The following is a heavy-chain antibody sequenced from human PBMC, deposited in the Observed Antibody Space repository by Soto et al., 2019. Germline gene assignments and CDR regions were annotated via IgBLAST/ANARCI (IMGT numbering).Heavy chain of an antibody. Sequence: QVQLVQSGAEVKKPGSSVKVSCKASGCTFSSSAISWVRQAPGQGLEWMGGIITMSGIGKYAQKFQGRVTITADDSTSTVYMELNRLRSEDTAVYYCVRDGSIAAAGSNYYYGMDVWGQGTTVTVSS. V-gene: IGHV1-69*01. CDR1: GCTFSSSA. CDR3: VRDGSIAAAGSNYYYGMDV. D-gene: IGHD6-13*01. J-gene: IGHJ6*02. CDR2: IITMSGIG.